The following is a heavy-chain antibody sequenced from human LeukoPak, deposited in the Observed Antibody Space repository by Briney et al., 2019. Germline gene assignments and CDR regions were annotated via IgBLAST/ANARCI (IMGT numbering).Heavy chain of an antibody. CDR1: GYTFTSYG. CDR2: ISAYNSNT. J-gene: IGHJ3*02. CDR3: ARDRIAAAGGDAFDI. Sequence: ASVKVSCKASGYTFTSYGISWVRQAPGQGLEWMGWISAYNSNTNYAQKLQGRVTMTTDTSTSTAYMELRSLRSDDTAVYYCARDRIAAAGGDAFDIWGQGTMVTDSS. D-gene: IGHD6-13*01. V-gene: IGHV1-18*01.